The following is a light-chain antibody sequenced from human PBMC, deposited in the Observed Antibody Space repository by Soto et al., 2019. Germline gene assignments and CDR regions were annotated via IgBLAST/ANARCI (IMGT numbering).Light chain of an antibody. CDR2: DAS. J-gene: IGKJ4*01. Sequence: EIVLTQSPATLSLSPGERATLSCRASQSVSSYLAWYPQKPGQAPRLLIYDASNRATGIPARFSGSGSGTDFTLTISSLEPEDFAVYYCQQRSNWPFALTFGGGTKVEIK. V-gene: IGKV3-11*01. CDR1: QSVSSY. CDR3: QQRSNWPFALT.